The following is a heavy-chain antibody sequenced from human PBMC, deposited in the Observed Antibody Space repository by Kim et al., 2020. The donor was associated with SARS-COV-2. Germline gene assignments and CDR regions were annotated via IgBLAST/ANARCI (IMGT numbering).Heavy chain of an antibody. CDR2: INHSGST. CDR1: GGSFSGYY. CDR3: ARVPNWKEDAFDI. Sequence: SETLSLTCAVYGGSFSGYYWSWIRQPPGKGLEWIGEINHSGSTNYNPSLKSRVTISVDTSKNQFSLKLSSVTAADTAVYYCARVPNWKEDAFDIWGQGTMVTVSS. J-gene: IGHJ3*02. V-gene: IGHV4-34*01. D-gene: IGHD1-20*01.